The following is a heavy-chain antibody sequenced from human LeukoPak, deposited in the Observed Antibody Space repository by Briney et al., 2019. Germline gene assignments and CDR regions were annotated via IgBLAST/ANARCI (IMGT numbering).Heavy chain of an antibody. CDR2: IYYSGST. CDR1: GGSISSSSYY. Sequence: PSETLSLTCTVSGGSISSSSYYWGWIRQPPGKGLEWIGSIYYSGSTYYNPSLKSRVTISLDTSKNQFSLRLTSVTAADTAVYYCARGTGGYEHRFDYWGQGTLVTVSS. D-gene: IGHD5-12*01. CDR3: ARGTGGYEHRFDY. V-gene: IGHV4-39*07. J-gene: IGHJ4*02.